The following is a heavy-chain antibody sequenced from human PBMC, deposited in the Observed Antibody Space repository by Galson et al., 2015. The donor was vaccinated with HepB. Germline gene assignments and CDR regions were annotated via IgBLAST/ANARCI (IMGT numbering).Heavy chain of an antibody. CDR1: GDSVSSNSAA. CDR3: AREASGLEWFPSNYYYYMDV. V-gene: IGHV6-1*01. CDR2: TYYRSKWYN. Sequence: CAISGDSVSSNSAAWNWIRQSPSRGLEWLGRTYYRSKWYNDYAVSVKSRITINPDTSKNQFSLQLNSVTPEDTAVYYCAREASGLEWFPSNYYYYMDVWGKGTTVTVSS. J-gene: IGHJ6*03. D-gene: IGHD3-3*01.